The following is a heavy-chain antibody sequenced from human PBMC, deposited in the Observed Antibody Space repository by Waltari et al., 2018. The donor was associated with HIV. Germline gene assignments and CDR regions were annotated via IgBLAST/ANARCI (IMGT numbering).Heavy chain of an antibody. Sequence: EVQLMESGGGLIQPGGSLRLSCAASGFTVGSHYMSWVRPAPGKGLEWVSVIYRGGSTYYAESVKGRFTISRDNSKNTLYLQMNSLRAEDTAVYYCARGFLWFGEGYFDSWGQGTLVTVSS. V-gene: IGHV3-53*01. J-gene: IGHJ4*02. CDR3: ARGFLWFGEGYFDS. D-gene: IGHD3-10*01. CDR2: IYRGGST. CDR1: GFTVGSHY.